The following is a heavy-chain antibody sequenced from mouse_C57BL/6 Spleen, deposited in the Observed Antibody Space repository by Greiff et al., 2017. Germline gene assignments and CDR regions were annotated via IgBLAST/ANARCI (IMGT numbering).Heavy chain of an antibody. Sequence: QVQLQQPGAELVRPGTSVKLSCKASGYTFTSYWMHWVKQRPGQGLEWIGVIDPSDSYTNYNQKFKGKATLTVDTSSSTAYMQLSSLTSADSAVYYCARGGDYWGQGTTLTVSS. V-gene: IGHV1-59*01. CDR2: IDPSDSYT. CDR1: GYTFTSYW. CDR3: ARGGDY. J-gene: IGHJ2*01.